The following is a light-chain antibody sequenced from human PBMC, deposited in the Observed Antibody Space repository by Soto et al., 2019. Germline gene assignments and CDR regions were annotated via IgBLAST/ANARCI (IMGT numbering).Light chain of an antibody. CDR1: SSDVGGHNY. V-gene: IGLV2-11*01. CDR3: CSYVGHYTCLYG. J-gene: IGLJ1*01. CDR2: DVS. Sequence: QSALTQPRSVSGSPGQSVTISCTGPSSDVGGHNYVSWYQQYPGKAPKLMIYDVSKRPSGVPDRFSGSQSGNTASLTISGLHAEDEADYYCCSYVGHYTCLYGFGTGTKLTVL.